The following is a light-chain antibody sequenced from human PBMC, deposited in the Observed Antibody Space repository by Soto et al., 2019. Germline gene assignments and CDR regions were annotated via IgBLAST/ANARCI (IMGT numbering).Light chain of an antibody. J-gene: IGKJ4*01. CDR2: DAS. CDR3: QQRCNWPPVT. V-gene: IGKV3-11*01. Sequence: DIVLTQSPGTLSLSPGERATLSCRASQSVSSSYLAWYQQKPGQAPRLLIFDASNRATGIPARFSGSGSGTDFTLTISSLEPEDFAIYYCQQRCNWPPVTFGGGTKVDIK. CDR1: QSVSSSY.